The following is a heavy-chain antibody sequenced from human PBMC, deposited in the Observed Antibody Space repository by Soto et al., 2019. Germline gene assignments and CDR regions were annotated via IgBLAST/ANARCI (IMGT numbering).Heavy chain of an antibody. CDR3: ARIPAAVPEEYYFDY. V-gene: IGHV1-18*01. D-gene: IGHD2-2*01. CDR2: ISAYNGNT. J-gene: IGHJ4*02. CDR1: GYTFTSYG. Sequence: GASVKVSCKASGYTFTSYGISWVRQAPGQGLEWMGWISAYNGNTNYAQKLQGRVTMTTDTSTSTAYMELRSLRSDDTAVYYCARIPAAVPEEYYFDYWGQGTLVTVS.